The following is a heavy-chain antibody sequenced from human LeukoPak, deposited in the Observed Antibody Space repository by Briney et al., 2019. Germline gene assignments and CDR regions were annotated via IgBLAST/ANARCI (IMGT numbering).Heavy chain of an antibody. V-gene: IGHV3-23*01. D-gene: IGHD3-3*01. J-gene: IGHJ4*02. CDR1: GFTFSSYA. CDR2: ISGSGGST. Sequence: GGSLRLSCAASGFTFSSYAMHWVRQAPGKGLEWVSAISGSGGSTYYADSVKGRFTISRDNSKNTLYLQMNSLRAEDTAVYYCAKARITIFGVVNPFDYWGQGTLVTVSS. CDR3: AKARITIFGVVNPFDY.